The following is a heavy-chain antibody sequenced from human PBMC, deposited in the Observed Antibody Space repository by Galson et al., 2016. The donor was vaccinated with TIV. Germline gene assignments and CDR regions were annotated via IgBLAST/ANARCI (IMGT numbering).Heavy chain of an antibody. V-gene: IGHV1-69*13. CDR2: IIPVFGTA. CDR1: GGTFKIHS. Sequence: SVKVSCKASGGTFKIHSITWVRQAPGQGLEWMGGIIPVFGTANYAQSFRGRVTITADESTNTAYLQLSSLRSEDTAVYYCATVIKFGGVSVYGRDYGMDVWGQGTTVTVSS. CDR3: ATVIKFGGVSVYGRDYGMDV. J-gene: IGHJ6*02. D-gene: IGHD3-16*02.